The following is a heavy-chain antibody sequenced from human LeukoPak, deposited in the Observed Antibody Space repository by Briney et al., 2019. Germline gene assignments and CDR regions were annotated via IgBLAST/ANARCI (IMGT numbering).Heavy chain of an antibody. D-gene: IGHD6-19*01. CDR3: ARRISGWYVEFDY. CDR2: IYHSGST. CDR1: GGSISSSNW. J-gene: IGHJ4*02. V-gene: IGHV4-4*02. Sequence: SGTLSLTCAVSGGSISSSNWWSWVRQPPGKGLEWIGEIYHSGSTNYNPSLKSRVTISVDTSKNQFSLRLNSVTAADTAVYYCARRISGWYVEFDYWGQGTLVTVSS.